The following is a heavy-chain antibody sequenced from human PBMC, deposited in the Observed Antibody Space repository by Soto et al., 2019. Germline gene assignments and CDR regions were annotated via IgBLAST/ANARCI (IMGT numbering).Heavy chain of an antibody. V-gene: IGHV3-33*06. Sequence: GGSLRLSCAASGFAFSGYGMHWVRQAPGKGLEWVALIWYDGSKTYHADSVKGRFTISRDNSKNTLYLQMNSLRAEDTAVYYCAKDRFYDFWSGPPVWGKGTTVTVSS. J-gene: IGHJ6*04. CDR1: GFAFSGYG. CDR3: AKDRFYDFWSGPPV. CDR2: IWYDGSKT. D-gene: IGHD3-3*01.